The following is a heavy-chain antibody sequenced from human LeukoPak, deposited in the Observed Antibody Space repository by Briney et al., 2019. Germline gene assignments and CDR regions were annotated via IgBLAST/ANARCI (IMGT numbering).Heavy chain of an antibody. CDR2: IYTSGGT. CDR3: ARHVYGSGSQKMVGFDP. CDR1: GDSISSYY. V-gene: IGHV4-4*09. D-gene: IGHD3-10*01. J-gene: IGHJ5*02. Sequence: SETLSLTCTVSGDSISSYYWSWIRQPPGKGLEWIGYIYTSGGTNYNPSLKSRVTISVDTSKNQFSLKLSSVTAADTAVYYCARHVYGSGSQKMVGFDPWGQGTLVTVSS.